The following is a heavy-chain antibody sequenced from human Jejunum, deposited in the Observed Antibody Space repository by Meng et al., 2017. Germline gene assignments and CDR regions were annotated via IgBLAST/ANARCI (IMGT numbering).Heavy chain of an antibody. V-gene: IGHV4-31*03. CDR2: ISYSGST. CDR3: ARDRFSSGSSNWFDP. Sequence: GQLKGSGPGLVKPSQTLSLTCTVSGGAISRGFYYWNWIRQHPGKGLEWIGYISYSGSTYYNPSLKSRVTISLDTSKNQFSLNLSSVTAADTAVYYCARDRFSSGSSNWFDPWGQGTLVTVSS. J-gene: IGHJ5*02. CDR1: GGAISRGFYY. D-gene: IGHD3-10*01.